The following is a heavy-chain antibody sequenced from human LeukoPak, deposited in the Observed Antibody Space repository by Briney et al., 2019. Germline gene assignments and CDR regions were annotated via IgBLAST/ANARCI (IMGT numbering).Heavy chain of an antibody. J-gene: IGHJ6*03. V-gene: IGHV3-33*01. CDR1: GLDFSNYG. CDR3: AATRTGRDSYLFYYMDV. D-gene: IGHD3-10*01. Sequence: GRSLRLSCAASGLDFSNYGMHWVRQAPGKGLQWVSTIWFDGTNKYYADSVKGRFSVSRDNSRHILDLQMNSLRGDDSAVYYCAATRTGRDSYLFYYMDVWGKGTTVTVSS. CDR2: IWFDGTNK.